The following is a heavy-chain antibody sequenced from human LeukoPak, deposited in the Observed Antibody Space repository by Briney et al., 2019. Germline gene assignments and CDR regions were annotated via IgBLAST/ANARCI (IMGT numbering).Heavy chain of an antibody. CDR1: GFTFSSYA. Sequence: GGSLRLSCAASGFTFSSYAMHWVRQAPGKGLEWVSYISSSGSTIYYADSVKGRFTISRDNAKNSLYLQMNSLRAEDTAVYYCARDHEMATTQGDIWGQGTMVTVSS. J-gene: IGHJ3*02. CDR2: ISSSGSTI. CDR3: ARDHEMATTQGDI. D-gene: IGHD5-24*01. V-gene: IGHV3-48*03.